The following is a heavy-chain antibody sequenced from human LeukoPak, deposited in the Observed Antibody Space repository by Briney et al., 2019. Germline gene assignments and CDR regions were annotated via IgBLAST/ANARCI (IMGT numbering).Heavy chain of an antibody. J-gene: IGHJ4*02. CDR1: GFTFSTYT. D-gene: IGHD1-26*01. CDR2: IWFDGSNK. Sequence: SGRSLRLSCAASGFTFSTYTMHWVRQAPGKGLEWVAIIWFDGSNKYYTDSVKGRFTISRDNSKNTVSLQMNSLRAEDTAVYYCARGGGYGPFDYWGQGTQVTVSS. CDR3: ARGGGYGPFDY. V-gene: IGHV3-33*08.